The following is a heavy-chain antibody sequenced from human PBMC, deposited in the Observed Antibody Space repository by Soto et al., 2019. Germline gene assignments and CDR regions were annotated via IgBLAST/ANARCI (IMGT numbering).Heavy chain of an antibody. J-gene: IGHJ4*02. CDR1: GYTFTSYA. D-gene: IGHD1-26*01. CDR2: INAGNGNT. Sequence: ASVKVSCKASGYTFTSYAMHWVRQAPGQRLEWMGWINAGNGNTKYSQKFQGRVTITRDTSASTAYMELSSLRSEDTAVYYCASEVVGATFFDYWGQGTLVTVSS. CDR3: ASEVVGATFFDY. V-gene: IGHV1-3*01.